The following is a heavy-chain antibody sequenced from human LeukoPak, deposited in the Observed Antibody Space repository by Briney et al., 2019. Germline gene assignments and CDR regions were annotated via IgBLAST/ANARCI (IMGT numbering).Heavy chain of an antibody. CDR3: AREVVSIPSYFES. D-gene: IGHD2-15*01. Sequence: TGGSLRLSCAASGFIFTNYFMGWVRQAPGKGLEWVSFFYRGETTYYAESVRGRFTISRDISKNTLYLLMNSLIPEDTAVYYCAREVVSIPSYFESWGQGTRVTVSS. CDR2: FYRGETT. V-gene: IGHV3-53*01. CDR1: GFIFTNYF. J-gene: IGHJ4*02.